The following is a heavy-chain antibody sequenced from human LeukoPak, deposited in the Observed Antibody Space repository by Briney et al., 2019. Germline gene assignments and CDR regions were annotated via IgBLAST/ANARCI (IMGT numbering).Heavy chain of an antibody. CDR3: ARDLSGGMDV. J-gene: IGHJ6*02. Sequence: GGSLRLSCAASGFQLTTYWMHWVRQVPGKGLVWLSRINSDGSIIHYAGSVEGRFTISRDNAKNTLYLQMNSLRAEDTAVYHCARDLSGGMDVWGQGTTVTVPS. CDR1: GFQLTTYW. V-gene: IGHV3-74*01. CDR2: INSDGSII.